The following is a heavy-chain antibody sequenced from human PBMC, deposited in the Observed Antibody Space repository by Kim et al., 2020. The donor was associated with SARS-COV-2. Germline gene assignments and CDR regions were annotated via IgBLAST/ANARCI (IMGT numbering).Heavy chain of an antibody. J-gene: IGHJ1*01. CDR1: RFSSDSYA. V-gene: IGHV3-23*01. CDR3: STATTVVVRTAPYD. D-gene: IGHD2-2*01. CDR2: IRGSWGDT. Sequence: GGSLRLSWAASRFSSDSYAITWGRQSPGDGLEWVSSIRGSWGDTIYPDSVKDSVTITKDNSKNTLYLQMNSLTVVDTALSYRSTATTVVVRTAPYDWGQG.